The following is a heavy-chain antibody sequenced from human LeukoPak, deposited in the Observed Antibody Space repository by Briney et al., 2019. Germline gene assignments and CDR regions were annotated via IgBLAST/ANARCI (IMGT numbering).Heavy chain of an antibody. V-gene: IGHV3-7*01. CDR3: VRDRGWYHFDL. CDR1: GFTFSSYR. CDR2: IKEDATES. Sequence: PGGSLRLSCAASGFTFSSYRMTWIRQAPGKGLEWVAHIKEDATESRSVDSVKGRFTISRDNTKNSLFLQLNSLRAEDTAVYYCVRDRGWYHFDLWGQGTLVTVSS. D-gene: IGHD3-10*01. J-gene: IGHJ4*02.